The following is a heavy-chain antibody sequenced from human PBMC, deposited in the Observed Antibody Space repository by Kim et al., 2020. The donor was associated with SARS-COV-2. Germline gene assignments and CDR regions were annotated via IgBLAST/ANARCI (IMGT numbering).Heavy chain of an antibody. CDR1: GFTFSSYS. J-gene: IGHJ4*02. CDR2: ISSSSSYI. D-gene: IGHD6-13*01. CDR3: ARAQGRQQLERPFDN. V-gene: IGHV3-21*04. Sequence: GGSLRLSCAASGFTFSSYSMNWVRQAPGKGLEWVSSISSSSSYIYYADSVKGRFTISRDNAKNSLYLQMNSLRAEDTAVYYCARAQGRQQLERPFDNWGQGTLVTVSS.